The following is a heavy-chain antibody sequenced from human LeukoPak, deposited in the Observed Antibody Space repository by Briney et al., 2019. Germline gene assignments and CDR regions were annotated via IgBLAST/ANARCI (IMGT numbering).Heavy chain of an antibody. V-gene: IGHV3-21*01. CDR2: IRGDSTET. CDR3: ARGHFGVVLDY. CDR1: GFTFSSYS. J-gene: IGHJ4*02. D-gene: IGHD3-3*01. Sequence: GGSLRLSCEGSGFTFSSYSMIWVRQAPGKGLGWVSSIRGDSTETRHADSLMGRFTISRDNAKKSLYLQMNSLRAEDTAVYYCARGHFGVVLDYWGQGTLVTVSS.